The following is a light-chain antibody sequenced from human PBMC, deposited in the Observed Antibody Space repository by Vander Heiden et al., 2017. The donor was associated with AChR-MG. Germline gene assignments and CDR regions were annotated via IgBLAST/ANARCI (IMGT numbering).Light chain of an antibody. CDR2: ENN. CDR1: SSNIGNNY. Sequence: QSVLTQPPSVSAAPGQKVTVSCSGSSSNIGNNYVSWYQQLPGTAPKLLIYENNKRPSGIPDRFSGSKSGTSATLGITGLQTGDEADYYCGTWDSSLSAVAFGGGTKLTVI. J-gene: IGLJ2*01. CDR3: GTWDSSLSAVA. V-gene: IGLV1-51*02.